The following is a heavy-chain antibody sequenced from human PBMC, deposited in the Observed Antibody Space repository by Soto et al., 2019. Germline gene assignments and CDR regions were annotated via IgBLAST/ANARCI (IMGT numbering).Heavy chain of an antibody. J-gene: IGHJ6*02. CDR3: ARAPCYYYYGMDV. CDR1: GGSISRYY. V-gene: IGHV4-59*01. Sequence: SEALSLTCTVSGGSISRYYWSWIRQPPGKGLEWIGYIYYSGSTNYNPSLKSRVTISVDTSKNQFSLKLSSVTAADTAVYYCARAPCYYYYGMDVWGQGTPVTVSS. CDR2: IYYSGST.